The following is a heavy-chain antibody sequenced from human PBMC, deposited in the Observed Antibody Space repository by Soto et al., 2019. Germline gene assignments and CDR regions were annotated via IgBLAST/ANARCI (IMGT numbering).Heavy chain of an antibody. CDR2: FHYSGST. CDR3: ARLIAARYYFDY. V-gene: IGHV4-39*07. Sequence: SETLSLTCTVSGGSISSRDSYWGWIRQPPGKGLEWIGSFHYSGSTYYNPSLKSRVTISVDTSKNQLSLKLSSVTAADTAVYYCARLIAARYYFDYWGQGTLVTVSS. D-gene: IGHD6-13*01. J-gene: IGHJ4*02. CDR1: GGSISSRDSY.